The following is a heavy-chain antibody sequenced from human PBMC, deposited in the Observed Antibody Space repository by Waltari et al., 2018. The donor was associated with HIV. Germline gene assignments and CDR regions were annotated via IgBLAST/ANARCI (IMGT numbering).Heavy chain of an antibody. CDR2: IRNNRSPI. Sequence: EVQLVESGGCLVQPGGSLRRSCAASGFRLSSYDMNWCRQAPGKGLEGISKIRNNRSPIYYAGSVRGRFTISRSSDKNALFLLMNSLRVEDTAVYYCARGWFDSWGQGTMVTVSS. CDR3: ARGWFDS. V-gene: IGHV3-48*03. J-gene: IGHJ5*01. CDR1: GFRLSSYD.